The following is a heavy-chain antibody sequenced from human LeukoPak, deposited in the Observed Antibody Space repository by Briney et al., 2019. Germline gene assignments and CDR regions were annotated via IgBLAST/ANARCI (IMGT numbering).Heavy chain of an antibody. D-gene: IGHD3-22*01. CDR2: ISSSSSYI. Sequence: GGSLRLSCAASGFTFSSYSMNWVRQAPGKGLEWVSSISSSSSYIYYADSVKGRFTISRDNAKNSLYLQMNSLRAEDTAVYYCARVYYYDSSGYWFGAFDIWGQGTMVTVSS. V-gene: IGHV3-21*01. CDR1: GFTFSSYS. CDR3: ARVYYYDSSGYWFGAFDI. J-gene: IGHJ3*02.